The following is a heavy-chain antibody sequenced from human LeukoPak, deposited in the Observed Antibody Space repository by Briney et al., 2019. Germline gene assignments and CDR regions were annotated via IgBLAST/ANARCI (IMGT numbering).Heavy chain of an antibody. CDR1: GFTFSSYA. Sequence: GGSLRPSCAASGFTFSSYAMHWVRQAPGKGLEGVAVISYDGSNKYYADSVKGRFTISRDNSKNTLYLQMNSLRSDDTAVYYCARGYCSSTSCYYHVDYWGQGTLVTVSS. J-gene: IGHJ4*02. CDR3: ARGYCSSTSCYYHVDY. V-gene: IGHV3-30*04. CDR2: ISYDGSNK. D-gene: IGHD2-2*01.